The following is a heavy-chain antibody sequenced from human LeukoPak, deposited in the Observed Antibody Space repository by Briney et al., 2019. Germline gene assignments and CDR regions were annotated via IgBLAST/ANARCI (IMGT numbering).Heavy chain of an antibody. Sequence: ASVKVSCKASGYTFTSYGINWVRQAPGQGLEWMGWISAYNGNTHYVQKLQGRVTMTTDTSTSTAYMELRSLRSDDTAVYYCARELNYDSSGYYFDYWGQGTLVTVSS. J-gene: IGHJ4*02. CDR2: ISAYNGNT. V-gene: IGHV1-18*01. CDR1: GYTFTSYG. D-gene: IGHD3-22*01. CDR3: ARELNYDSSGYYFDY.